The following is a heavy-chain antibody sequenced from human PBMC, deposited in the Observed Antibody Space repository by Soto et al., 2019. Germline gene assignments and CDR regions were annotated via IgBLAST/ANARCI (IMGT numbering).Heavy chain of an antibody. CDR3: AREGSAEAGTETAYYYGMDV. J-gene: IGHJ6*02. V-gene: IGHV1-3*01. CDR2: INAGNGNT. Sequence: GASVKVSCKASGYTFTSYAMHWVRQAPGQRLEWMGWINAGNGNTKYSQKFQGRVTITRDTSAGTAYMELSSLRSEDTAVYYCAREGSAEAGTETAYYYGMDVWGQGTTVTVSS. CDR1: GYTFTSYA. D-gene: IGHD6-13*01.